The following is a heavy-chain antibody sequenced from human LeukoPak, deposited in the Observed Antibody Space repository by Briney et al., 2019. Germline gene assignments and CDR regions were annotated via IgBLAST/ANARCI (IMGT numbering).Heavy chain of an antibody. Sequence: GGSLRLSCAASGFTFSSYSMNWVRQAPGKGLEWVSSISSSSSYIYYADSVKGRFTISRDNAKNSLYLQMNSLRAEDTAVYYCASGSYSGSYFDYWGQGTLVTVSS. CDR3: ASGSYSGSYFDY. D-gene: IGHD1-26*01. CDR2: ISSSSSYI. V-gene: IGHV3-21*01. J-gene: IGHJ4*02. CDR1: GFTFSSYS.